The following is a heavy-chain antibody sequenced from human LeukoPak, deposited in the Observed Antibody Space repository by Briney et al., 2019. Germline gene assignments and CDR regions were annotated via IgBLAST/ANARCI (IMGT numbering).Heavy chain of an antibody. D-gene: IGHD2-15*01. CDR1: GYTFTRYY. CDR2: INPSGGST. Sequence: ASVKVSCKASGYTFTRYYMHWVRQAPGKGLEWMGIINPSGGSTSYAQKLQGRVTMTRDTITSTIYMELSSLRSEDMAVYYCARDIYCSGGSCYPGGYFDYWGQGTLVTVSS. CDR3: ARDIYCSGGSCYPGGYFDY. V-gene: IGHV1-46*04. J-gene: IGHJ4*02.